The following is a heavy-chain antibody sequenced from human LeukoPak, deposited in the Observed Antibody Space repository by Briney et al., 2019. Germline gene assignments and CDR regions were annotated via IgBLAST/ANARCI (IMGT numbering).Heavy chain of an antibody. V-gene: IGHV3-64*01. Sequence: PGGSLTLSCAASGFTFSSYAMHWVRQAPGKGLEYVSAISSNGGSTYYANSVKGRFTISRDNSKNTLYLQMGSLRAEDMAVYYCARVPPPLGTMDVWGKGTTVTVSS. CDR3: ARVPPPLGTMDV. CDR1: GFTFSSYA. D-gene: IGHD1-1*01. J-gene: IGHJ6*03. CDR2: ISSNGGST.